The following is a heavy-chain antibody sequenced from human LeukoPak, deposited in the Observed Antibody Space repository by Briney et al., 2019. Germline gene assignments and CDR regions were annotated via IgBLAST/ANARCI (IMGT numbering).Heavy chain of an antibody. V-gene: IGHV3-7*03. CDR1: GFTFSSYW. CDR3: ARAMDF. Sequence: GGSLRLSCGASGFTFSSYWMSWVRQAPGKGLEWVANIKQDGSEKYYVDSVKGRFTISRDNARNSLYLQMNSLRVEDTAVYYCARAMDFWGQGTLVTVSS. J-gene: IGHJ4*02. CDR2: IKQDGSEK.